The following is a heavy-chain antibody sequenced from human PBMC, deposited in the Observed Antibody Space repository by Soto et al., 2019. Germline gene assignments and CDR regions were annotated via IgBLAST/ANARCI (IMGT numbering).Heavy chain of an antibody. CDR2: IYPGDSDT. V-gene: IGHV5-51*01. CDR1: GYSFTSYW. CDR3: ARGGYDFWSGYLSYYYYYGMDV. D-gene: IGHD3-3*01. J-gene: IGHJ6*02. Sequence: GESLKISCKGSGYSFTSYWIGWVRQMPGKGLEWMGIIYPGDSDTRYSPSFQGQVTISADKSISTAYLQWSSLKASDTAMYYCARGGYDFWSGYLSYYYYYGMDVWGQGTTVTVSS.